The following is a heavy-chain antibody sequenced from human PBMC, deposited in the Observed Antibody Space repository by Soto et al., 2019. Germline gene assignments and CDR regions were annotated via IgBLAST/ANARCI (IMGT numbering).Heavy chain of an antibody. Sequence: GGSLRLSCAASGFTLSSYAMSWVRQAPGKGLEWVSTISGSDGRTYSTDSVKGRFTISRDNSRNTAYLQMNSLRVEDTAVYYCAKGVSQYTPLALFDYWGRGTLVTVSS. J-gene: IGHJ4*02. CDR3: AKGVSQYTPLALFDY. CDR2: ISGSDGRT. V-gene: IGHV3-23*01. CDR1: GFTLSSYA. D-gene: IGHD5-18*01.